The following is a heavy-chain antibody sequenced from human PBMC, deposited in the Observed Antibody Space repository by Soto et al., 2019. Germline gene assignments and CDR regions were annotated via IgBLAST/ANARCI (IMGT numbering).Heavy chain of an antibody. J-gene: IGHJ6*02. CDR1: GFTFSSYA. Sequence: PGGSLRLSCAASGFTFSSYAMSWVRQAPGKGLEWVSAISGSGGSTYYADSVKGRFTISRDNSKNTLYLQMNSLRSEDTAVYYCARDGEDIVVVPAALYGMDVWGQGTTVTVSS. V-gene: IGHV3-23*01. D-gene: IGHD2-2*01. CDR2: ISGSGGST. CDR3: ARDGEDIVVVPAALYGMDV.